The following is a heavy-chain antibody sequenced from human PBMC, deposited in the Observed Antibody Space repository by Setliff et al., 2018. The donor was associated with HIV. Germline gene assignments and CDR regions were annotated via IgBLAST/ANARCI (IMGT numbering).Heavy chain of an antibody. CDR3: ARQGAGIQVRYFDWPWDPWTLDFDI. CDR2: IYYSGST. D-gene: IGHD3-9*01. CDR1: GGSISSNTYY. J-gene: IGHJ2*01. V-gene: IGHV4-39*01. Sequence: SETLSLTCAVSGGSISSNTYYWGWIRQPPGKGLEWIGSIYYSGSTYYNPSLKRRVTISVDASKNQFSLKLSSVTAADTAVYYCARQGAGIQVRYFDWPWDPWTLDFDIWGRGTLVTVSS.